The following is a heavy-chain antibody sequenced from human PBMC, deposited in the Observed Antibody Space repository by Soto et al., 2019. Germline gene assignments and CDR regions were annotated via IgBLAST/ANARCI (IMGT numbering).Heavy chain of an antibody. CDR3: ARCSGSYPARPPYYHYGMDV. CDR2: IYYSGST. J-gene: IGHJ6*02. D-gene: IGHD1-26*01. V-gene: IGHV4-59*08. Sequence: QVQLQESGPGLVKPSETLSLTCTVSGGSISSYYWSWIRQPPGKGLEWIGYIYYSGSTNYNPPLKSRVTISVGTSKNQFSLTLSSVTAADTAVYYCARCSGSYPARPPYYHYGMDVWGQGTTVTVSS. CDR1: GGSISSYY.